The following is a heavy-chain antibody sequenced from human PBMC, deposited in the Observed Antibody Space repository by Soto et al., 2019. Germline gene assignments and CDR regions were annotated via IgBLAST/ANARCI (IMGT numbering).Heavy chain of an antibody. CDR3: AKDRDYVWGSYPSPGGFDP. CDR2: IYSGGST. J-gene: IGHJ5*02. D-gene: IGHD3-16*02. CDR1: GFTVSSNY. V-gene: IGHV3-53*01. Sequence: GGSLRLSCAASGFTVSSNYMSWVRQAPGKGLEWVSVIYSGGSTYYADSVKGRFTISRDNSKNTLYLQMNSLRAEDTAVYYCAKDRDYVWGSYPSPGGFDPWGQGTLVTVSS.